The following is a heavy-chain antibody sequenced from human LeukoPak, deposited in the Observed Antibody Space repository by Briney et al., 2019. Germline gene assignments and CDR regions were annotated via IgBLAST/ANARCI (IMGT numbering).Heavy chain of an antibody. D-gene: IGHD6-13*01. Sequence: AGGSLRLSCAASGFTFSSYAMSWVRQAPGKGLEWVSAISGRVGDTYYADSVKGRFTISRDNSKNTLYLQMNSLRAEDTAVFYCAKNSGSSWYRPIDYWGQGTLVAVSS. CDR1: GFTFSSYA. CDR3: AKNSGSSWYRPIDY. V-gene: IGHV3-23*01. CDR2: ISGRVGDT. J-gene: IGHJ4*02.